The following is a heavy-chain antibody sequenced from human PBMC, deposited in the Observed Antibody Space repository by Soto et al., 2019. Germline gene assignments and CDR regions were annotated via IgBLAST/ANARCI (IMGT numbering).Heavy chain of an antibody. V-gene: IGHV3-30*18. CDR2: ISYDGSNK. CDR1: GFTFSSYG. D-gene: IGHD2-15*01. J-gene: IGHJ4*02. CDR3: AKGESVVVAVKAY. Sequence: QVQLVESGGGVVQPGRSLRLSCAASGFTFSSYGMHWVRQAPGKGLEWVAVISYDGSNKYYADSVKGRFTISRDNSKNTLYLQMNSLRAEDTAVYYCAKGESVVVAVKAYWGQGTLVTVSS.